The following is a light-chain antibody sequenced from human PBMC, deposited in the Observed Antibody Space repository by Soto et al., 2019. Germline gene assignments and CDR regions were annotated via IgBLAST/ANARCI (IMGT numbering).Light chain of an antibody. V-gene: IGLV2-8*01. CDR2: EVT. J-gene: IGLJ1*01. CDR3: YSYPGTNRV. Sequence: QSVLTKPASTCVAPGQSVNISCSGTNSDVDAYNYVSWYQQHPGKAPKLMIYEVTRRPSGVPDRLSGSKSGNKASLTVSGILAQDEADYYRYSYPGTNRVFG. CDR1: NSDVDAYNY.